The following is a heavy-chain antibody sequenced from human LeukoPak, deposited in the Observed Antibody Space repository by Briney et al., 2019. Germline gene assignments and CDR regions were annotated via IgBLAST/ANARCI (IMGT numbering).Heavy chain of an antibody. J-gene: IGHJ4*02. CDR2: IKQDGSEK. V-gene: IGHV3-7*05. Sequence: GGSLRLSCAASGFTFSNYLMGWVRQAPGRGLEWVANIKQDGSEKYYVDSVKGRFTVSRDNAKNSLYLQMNSLRAEDTAVYHCARIGVSNAFDSWGQGTLVTVSP. CDR1: GFTFSNYL. CDR3: ARIGVSNAFDS. D-gene: IGHD4-11*01.